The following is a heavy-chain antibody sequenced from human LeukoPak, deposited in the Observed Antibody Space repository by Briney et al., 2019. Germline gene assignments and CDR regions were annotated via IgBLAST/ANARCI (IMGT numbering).Heavy chain of an antibody. CDR3: ARERQQLARGYFDY. CDR2: ISGRGGST. Sequence: GGSLRLSCAASGFTFSTYAMSWVRQAPGKGLEWVSVISGRGGSTSYADSVKGRFTISRDNSKNTLYLQMNSLRAEDTAVYYCARERQQLARGYFDYWGQGTLVTVSS. V-gene: IGHV3-23*01. J-gene: IGHJ4*02. CDR1: GFTFSTYA. D-gene: IGHD6-13*01.